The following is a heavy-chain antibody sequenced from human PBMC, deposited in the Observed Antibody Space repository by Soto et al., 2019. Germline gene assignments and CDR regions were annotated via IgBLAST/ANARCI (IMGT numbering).Heavy chain of an antibody. CDR3: ARVLFYYYDSSSPIDY. CDR1: GGSFSGYY. D-gene: IGHD3-22*01. Sequence: QVQLQQWGAGLLKPSETLSLTCAVYGGSFSGYYWSWIRQPPGKGLEWIGEINHSGSTNYNPSLTSRVTISVDTSKNQFSLKLSSVTAADTAVYYCARVLFYYYDSSSPIDYWGQGTLVTVSS. J-gene: IGHJ4*02. CDR2: INHSGST. V-gene: IGHV4-34*01.